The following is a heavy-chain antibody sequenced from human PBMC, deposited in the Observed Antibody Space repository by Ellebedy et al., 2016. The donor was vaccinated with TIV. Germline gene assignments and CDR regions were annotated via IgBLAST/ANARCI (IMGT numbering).Heavy chain of an antibody. J-gene: IGHJ4*02. Sequence: SETLSLTCAVDGASLRGYFWSWIRQPPGKGLEWIGSIYDTGSTYYNPSLKSRVTISVDTSKDQFSLRLISVTTVDTAVYHCARAEGSGTFDSWGQGTLVTVSS. D-gene: IGHD1/OR15-1a*01. CDR3: ARAEGSGTFDS. CDR1: GASLRGYF. CDR2: IYDTGST. V-gene: IGHV4-34*01.